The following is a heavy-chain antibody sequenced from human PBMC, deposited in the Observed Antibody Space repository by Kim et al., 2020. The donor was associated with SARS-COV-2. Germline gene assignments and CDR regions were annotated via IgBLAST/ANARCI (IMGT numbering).Heavy chain of an antibody. CDR2: ISTRGESI. D-gene: IGHD5-12*01. V-gene: IGHV3-11*01. CDR1: GLSFSDSY. J-gene: IGHJ4*02. Sequence: GGSLRLSCAASGLSFSDSYMNWVRQAPGKGLEWLSFISTRGESIFYADSVEGRVTISRDNAKNSLYLQMNYLRDEDTAVYYCSRSGNGYTAFGIGGQGVLVNVSS. CDR3: SRSGNGYTAFGI.